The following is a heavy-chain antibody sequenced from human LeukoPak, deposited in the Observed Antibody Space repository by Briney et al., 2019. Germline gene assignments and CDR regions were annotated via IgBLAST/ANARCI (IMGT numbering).Heavy chain of an antibody. J-gene: IGHJ4*02. D-gene: IGHD3-22*01. CDR3: ARETYYYDSSNYRLFDY. CDR1: GFTFSSYW. Sequence: GGSLRLSCAASGFTFSSYWMSWVRQAPGKGLEWVANIKLDGSEKYYVDSVKGRFTISRDNAKNSLYLQMNSLRAEDTAVYYCARETYYYDSSNYRLFDYWGQGTLVTVSS. V-gene: IGHV3-7*01. CDR2: IKLDGSEK.